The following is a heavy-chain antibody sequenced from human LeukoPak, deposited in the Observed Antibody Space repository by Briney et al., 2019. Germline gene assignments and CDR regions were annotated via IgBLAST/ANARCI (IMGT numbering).Heavy chain of an antibody. CDR3: ARRTRIYDSSGYYYYYFDY. CDR2: INHSGST. Sequence: PSETLSLTCAVYGGSFSGYYWSRIRQPPGKGLEWIGEINHSGSTNYNPSLKSRVTISVDTSKNQFSLKLSSVTAADTAVYYCARRTRIYDSSGYYYYYFDYWGQGTLVTVSS. D-gene: IGHD3-22*01. J-gene: IGHJ4*02. CDR1: GGSFSGYY. V-gene: IGHV4-34*01.